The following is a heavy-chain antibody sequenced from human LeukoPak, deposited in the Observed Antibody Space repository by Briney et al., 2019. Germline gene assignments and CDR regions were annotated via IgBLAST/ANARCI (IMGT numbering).Heavy chain of an antibody. Sequence: SQTLSLTCTVSGGSISSGDYYWSWIRQPPGKGLEWIRYIYYSGSTYYSPSLKSRVTISVDTSKNQFSLKLSSVTAADTAVYYCARTPGDTAMVPPNYFDYWGQGTLVTVSS. D-gene: IGHD5-18*01. CDR3: ARTPGDTAMVPPNYFDY. CDR2: IYYSGST. CDR1: GGSISSGDYY. V-gene: IGHV4-30-4*01. J-gene: IGHJ4*02.